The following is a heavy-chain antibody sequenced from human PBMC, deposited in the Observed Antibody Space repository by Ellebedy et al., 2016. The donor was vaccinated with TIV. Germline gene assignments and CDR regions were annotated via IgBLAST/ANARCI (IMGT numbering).Heavy chain of an antibody. CDR3: ARGIEQWLTY. J-gene: IGHJ4*02. CDR2: IYSGGST. V-gene: IGHV4-31*03. D-gene: IGHD6-19*01. Sequence: LRLXXTVSGASISSGPYYWNWIRQHPGKGLEWIGYIYSGGSTYYSPSLKSRVTISLDTSKNQFSLKLTSMTAADTAVYYCARGIEQWLTYWGQGTLVTVSS. CDR1: GASISSGPYY.